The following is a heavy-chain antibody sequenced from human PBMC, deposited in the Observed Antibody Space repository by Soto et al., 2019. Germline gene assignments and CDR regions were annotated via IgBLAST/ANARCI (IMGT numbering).Heavy chain of an antibody. D-gene: IGHD5-12*01. CDR2: IDPSDSYI. Sequence: GESLKISCKGSGYSFTSYWISWVRQMPGKGLEWMGRIDPSDSYISYSPSFQGHVTISADKSISTAKLQWSSLKASDTAMYYCARFRNSGWGMDVWGQGTTVTVSS. CDR1: GYSFTSYW. J-gene: IGHJ6*02. V-gene: IGHV5-10-1*01. CDR3: ARFRNSGWGMDV.